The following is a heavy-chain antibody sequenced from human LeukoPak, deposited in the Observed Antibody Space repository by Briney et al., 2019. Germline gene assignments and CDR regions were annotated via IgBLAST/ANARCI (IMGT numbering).Heavy chain of an antibody. CDR1: GYTFTSYY. CDR3: ARAGRYFDWFSSIDYYYYMDV. V-gene: IGHV1-69*13. CDR2: IIPIFGTA. J-gene: IGHJ6*03. D-gene: IGHD3-9*01. Sequence: GALVKVSCKASGYTFTSYYMHWVRQAPGQGLEWMGGIIPIFGTANYAQKFQGRVTITADESTSTAYMELSSLRSEDTAVYYCARAGRYFDWFSSIDYYYYMDVWGKGTTVTISS.